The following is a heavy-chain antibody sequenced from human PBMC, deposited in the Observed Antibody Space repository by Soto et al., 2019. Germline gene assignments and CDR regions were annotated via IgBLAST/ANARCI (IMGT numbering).Heavy chain of an antibody. J-gene: IGHJ4*02. CDR1: GFTFSSYG. V-gene: IGHV3-33*01. CDR2: IWYDGSNK. D-gene: IGHD3-22*01. CDR3: ARDSKTYYYDSSDFDY. Sequence: PGGSLRLSCAASGFTFSSYGMHWVRQAPGKGLEWVAVIWYDGSNKYYADSVKGRFTISRDNSKNTLYLQMNSLRAEDTAVYYCARDSKTYYYDSSDFDYWGQGTLVTVSS.